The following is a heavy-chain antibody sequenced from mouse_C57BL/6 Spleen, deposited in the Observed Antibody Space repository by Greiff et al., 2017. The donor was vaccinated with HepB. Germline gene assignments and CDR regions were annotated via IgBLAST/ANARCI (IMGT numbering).Heavy chain of an antibody. J-gene: IGHJ3*01. CDR2: IDPSDSET. Sequence: QVQLQQPGAELVRPGSSVKLSCKASGYTFTSYWMHWVKQRPIQGLEWIGNIDPSDSETHYNQKFKDKATLTVDKSSSTAYMQLSSLTSEDSAVYYCAIEENDSVGFAYWGQGTLVTVSA. D-gene: IGHD2-4*01. CDR3: AIEENDSVGFAY. V-gene: IGHV1-52*01. CDR1: GYTFTSYW.